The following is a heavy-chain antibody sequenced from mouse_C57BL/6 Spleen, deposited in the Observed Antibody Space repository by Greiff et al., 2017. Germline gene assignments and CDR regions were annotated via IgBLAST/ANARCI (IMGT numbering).Heavy chain of an antibody. CDR1: GYTFTSYW. CDR3: ARRGGYYGSSWYFDV. CDR2: IDPSDSYT. J-gene: IGHJ1*03. V-gene: IGHV1-69*01. Sequence: VQLQQPGAELVMPGASVKLSCKASGYTFTSYWMHWVKQRPGQGLEWIGEIDPSDSYTNYNQKFKGKSTLTVDKSSSTAYMQLSSLTSEDSAVYYCARRGGYYGSSWYFDVWGTGTTVTVSS. D-gene: IGHD1-1*01.